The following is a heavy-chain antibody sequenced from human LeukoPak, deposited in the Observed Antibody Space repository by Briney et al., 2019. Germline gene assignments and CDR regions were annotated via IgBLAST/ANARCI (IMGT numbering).Heavy chain of an antibody. CDR2: MSTSGTTI. Sequence: PGGSLRLSCAASGFTFTDYYMSWIRQTPGKGLEWLSYMSTSGTTIYYADSVKGRFTISRGNAKNSLYLQMNNLRAEDTAVYYCARSRGYRSFDYWGQGTLVTVSS. CDR3: ARSRGYRSFDY. D-gene: IGHD3-16*02. J-gene: IGHJ4*02. CDR1: GFTFTDYY. V-gene: IGHV3-11*01.